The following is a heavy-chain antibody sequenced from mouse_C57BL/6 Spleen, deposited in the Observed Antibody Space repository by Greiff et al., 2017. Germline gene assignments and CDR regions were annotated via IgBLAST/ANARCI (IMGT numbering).Heavy chain of an antibody. J-gene: IGHJ3*01. Sequence: DVQLQESGGGLVKPGGSLKLSCAASGFTFSDYGMHWVRQAPEKGLEWVAYISSGSSTIYYADTVKGRFTISRDNAKNTLFLQMTSLRSEDTAMYYCARQARNYAWFAYWGQGTLVTVSA. D-gene: IGHD1-1*01. CDR1: GFTFSDYG. CDR3: ARQARNYAWFAY. V-gene: IGHV5-17*01. CDR2: ISSGSSTI.